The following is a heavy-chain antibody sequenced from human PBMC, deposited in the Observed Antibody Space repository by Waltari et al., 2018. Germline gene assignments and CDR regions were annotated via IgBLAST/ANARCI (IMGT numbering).Heavy chain of an antibody. CDR2: IKTDGRSK. CDR3: ASNGSGSYYNL. CDR1: EFTFRDSW. V-gene: IGHV3-74*01. J-gene: IGHJ4*02. Sequence: EVQLLESGGGLVKPGGSLRLSCAASEFTFRDSWMHWVRQAPGKGLVWISLIKTDGRSKIYADSVKGRFTISRDNANNTLYLRMNSLREEDTAIYYCASNGSGSYYNLWGQGTLVTVSS. D-gene: IGHD3-10*01.